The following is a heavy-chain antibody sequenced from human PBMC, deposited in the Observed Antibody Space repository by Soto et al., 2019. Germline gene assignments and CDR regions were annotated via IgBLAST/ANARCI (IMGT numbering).Heavy chain of an antibody. J-gene: IGHJ6*02. V-gene: IGHV1-69*06. CDR2: IIPIFGTA. CDR1: GGTFSSYA. Sequence: QVQLVQSGAEVKKPGSSVKVSCKASGGTFSSYAISWVRQAPGQGLGWMGGIIPIFGTANYAQKFQGRVTITADKSTSTAYMELSSLRSEDTAVYYCARDPPYSSSWYVDYYYYGMDVWGQGTTVTVSS. CDR3: ARDPPYSSSWYVDYYYYGMDV. D-gene: IGHD6-13*01.